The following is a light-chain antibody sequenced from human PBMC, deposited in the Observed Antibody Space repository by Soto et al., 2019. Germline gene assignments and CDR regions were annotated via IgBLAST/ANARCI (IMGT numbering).Light chain of an antibody. Sequence: EIVLTQSPGTLSLSPGKRATLSCWASQSVHSSHLAWYQQRPGQPPRLLIYGASTRATGIPARFSGSGSGTEFTLTISSLQSEDFAVYYCQQYNNWPVWTFGQGTKVDIK. J-gene: IGKJ1*01. CDR2: GAS. CDR1: QSVHSSH. CDR3: QQYNNWPVWT. V-gene: IGKV3-15*01.